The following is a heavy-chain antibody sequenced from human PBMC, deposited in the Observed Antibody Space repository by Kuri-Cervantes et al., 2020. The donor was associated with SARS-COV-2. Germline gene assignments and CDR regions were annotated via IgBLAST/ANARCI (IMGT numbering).Heavy chain of an antibody. Sequence: SVKVSCKASGGTFSSYAISWVRQAPGQGLEWMGGIIPISGTANYAQKLQGRVTITADESTSTAYMELGSLRAEDTAVYYCARERCMLYGYRCIYFAYWGQGTLVTVSS. J-gene: IGHJ4*02. CDR2: IIPISGTA. D-gene: IGHD2-8*01. V-gene: IGHV1-69*13. CDR3: ARERCMLYGYRCIYFAY. CDR1: GGTFSSYA.